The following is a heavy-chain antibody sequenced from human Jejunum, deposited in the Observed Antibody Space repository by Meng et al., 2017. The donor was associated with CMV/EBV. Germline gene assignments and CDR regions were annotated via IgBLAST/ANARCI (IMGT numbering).Heavy chain of an antibody. CDR3: ARCPDD. Sequence: VQRVESGGALVRPGCSIGRTHAAPGFQFHGYGMHLVRQVPGYGLVWTSYMKFEGTTTYDANSVKGRFTTSRDNAKNTLYLQMNDLRVEDTGLYYCARCPDDLGQGTLVTVSS. V-gene: IGHV3-74*01. J-gene: IGHJ4*02. CDR2: MKFEGTTT. CDR1: GFQFHGYG.